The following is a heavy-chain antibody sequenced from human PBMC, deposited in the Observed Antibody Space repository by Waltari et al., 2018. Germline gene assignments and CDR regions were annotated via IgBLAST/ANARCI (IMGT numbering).Heavy chain of an antibody. V-gene: IGHV3-23*01. CDR3: AKVGLSYWAEYLQH. Sequence: EVQLLESGGGLVQPGGSLRLSCVASGFTFSSSARAWVRQAPGKGLEWVSTISGNFGSTYYADSVKGRFTTSRDNSKNMLSLQMNSLRPEDTAIYYCAKVGLSYWAEYLQHWGQGTLVTVSS. CDR2: ISGNFGST. CDR1: GFTFSSSA. J-gene: IGHJ1*01. D-gene: IGHD3-10*01.